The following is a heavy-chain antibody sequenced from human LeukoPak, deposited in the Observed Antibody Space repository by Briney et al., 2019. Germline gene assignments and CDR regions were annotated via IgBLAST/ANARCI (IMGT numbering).Heavy chain of an antibody. CDR2: INAYNGDT. CDR3: ARGGRYYDSTGFDY. J-gene: IGHJ4*02. D-gene: IGHD3-22*01. Sequence: ASVKVSCKASNYTFTSYGISWVRQAPGQGLEWMAWINAYNGDTNYAQKLQGRVTLTTDTSTSTAYMELRSLRPDDTAVYYCARGGRYYDSTGFDYWGQGTLVTVSS. CDR1: NYTFTSYG. V-gene: IGHV1-18*01.